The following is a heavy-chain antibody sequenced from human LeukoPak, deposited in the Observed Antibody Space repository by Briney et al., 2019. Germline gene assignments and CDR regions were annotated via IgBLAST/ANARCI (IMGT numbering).Heavy chain of an antibody. D-gene: IGHD3-22*01. J-gene: IGHJ4*02. CDR2: IYYSGST. CDR3: ASSTSFYYASLSFDY. V-gene: IGHV4-30-4*01. Sequence: SQTLSLTCTVSGGSISSGDYYWSWIRQPPGKGLEWIGYIYYSGSTYYNPSLKSRVTISADTSKNQFSLKLSSVTAADTAVYYCASSTSFYYASLSFDYWGQGTLVTVSS. CDR1: GGSISSGDYY.